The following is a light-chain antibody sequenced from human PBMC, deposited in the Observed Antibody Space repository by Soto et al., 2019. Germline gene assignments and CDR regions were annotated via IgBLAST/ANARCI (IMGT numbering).Light chain of an antibody. CDR3: QQYVSSPIT. Sequence: EIVLTQSPGTLSMSPGDRATLSCRASQSVSSNYLAWYQQKPGQAPRLLIYGASSRATGSPDRFSGSGSGTDFTLTISRLEPEDFALYYCQQYVSSPITFGQGTRLEIK. CDR2: GAS. J-gene: IGKJ5*01. V-gene: IGKV3-20*01. CDR1: QSVSSNY.